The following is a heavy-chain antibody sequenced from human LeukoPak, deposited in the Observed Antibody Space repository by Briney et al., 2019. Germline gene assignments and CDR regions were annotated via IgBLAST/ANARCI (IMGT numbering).Heavy chain of an antibody. CDR1: GYTCTSHY. Sequence: VASVKVSCKASGYTCTSHYMHWVRQAPGEGLEWMGIIHPSGGSTTYAQKFQGRVTMTTDTSTSTVYMELSSLRSEDTALYYCARITMTTSGWYFDLWGRGTLVTVSS. CDR2: IHPSGGST. D-gene: IGHD3-22*01. CDR3: ARITMTTSGWYFDL. J-gene: IGHJ2*01. V-gene: IGHV1-46*01.